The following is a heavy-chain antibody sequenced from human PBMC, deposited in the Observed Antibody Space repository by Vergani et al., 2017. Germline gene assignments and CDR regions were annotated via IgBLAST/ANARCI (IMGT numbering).Heavy chain of an antibody. J-gene: IGHJ3*02. CDR3: ARAPLRVDAFDI. Sequence: QVQLQESGPGLVKPSQTLSLTCTVSGGSISSGSYYWSWIRQPAGKGLEWIGRIYTSGSTNYNPSLKSRVTMSVDTSKNQFSLKLSSVTAADTAVYYCARAPLRVDAFDIWGQGTMVTVSS. V-gene: IGHV4-61*02. CDR2: IYTSGST. CDR1: GGSISSGSYY.